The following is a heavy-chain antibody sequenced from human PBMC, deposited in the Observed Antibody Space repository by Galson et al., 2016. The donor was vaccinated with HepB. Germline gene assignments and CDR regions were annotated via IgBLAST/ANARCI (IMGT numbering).Heavy chain of an antibody. D-gene: IGHD3-10*01. CDR1: GFTFSTFE. V-gene: IGHV3-48*03. J-gene: IGHJ3*01. CDR2: ISSIGTTK. CDR3: VGYGVIDAFDV. Sequence: SLRLSCAASGFTFSTFEMNWVRQAPGKGLEWVSFISSIGTTKYYSDSVKGQFTISRDNAKNSLYLQMNSLRAEDTAVYYCVGYGVIDAFDVWGQGTLVTVSS.